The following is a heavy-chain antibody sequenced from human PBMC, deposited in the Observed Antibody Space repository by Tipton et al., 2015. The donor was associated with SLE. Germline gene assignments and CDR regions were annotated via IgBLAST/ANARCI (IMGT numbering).Heavy chain of an antibody. CDR3: ARYWAGGASSGWYSYFDY. D-gene: IGHD6-19*01. J-gene: IGHJ4*02. CDR2: TYYRSKWYN. Sequence: TLSLTCAISGDSVSSNSAAWNWIRQSPSRGLEWLGRTYYRSKWYNDYAVSVKSRITINPDTSKNQFSLQLNSVTPEDTAVYYCARYWAGGASSGWYSYFDYWGQGTLVTVSS. V-gene: IGHV6-1*01. CDR1: GDSVSSNSAA.